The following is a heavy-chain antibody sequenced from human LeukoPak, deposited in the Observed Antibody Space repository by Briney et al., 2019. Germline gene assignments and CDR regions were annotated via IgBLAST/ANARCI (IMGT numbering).Heavy chain of an antibody. CDR2: INPSGGST. V-gene: IGHV1-46*01. Sequence: GASVKVSCKASGYTFTNYYMQWVRQAPGQGLEWMGIINPSGGSTSYAQKFQGRVTMTRDTSTSTVYMELSSLRSEDTAVYYCARSNEGPAALSDYWGQGTLVTVSS. CDR1: GYTFTNYY. D-gene: IGHD2-2*01. J-gene: IGHJ4*02. CDR3: ARSNEGPAALSDY.